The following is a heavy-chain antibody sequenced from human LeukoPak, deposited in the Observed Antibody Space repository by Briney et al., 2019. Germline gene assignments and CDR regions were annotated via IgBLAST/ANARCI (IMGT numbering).Heavy chain of an antibody. D-gene: IGHD2-15*01. CDR2: IKQDGSET. CDR3: ARWDAYCSGGRCYSGDFAFDI. CDR1: GFTFSSYW. Sequence: GGSLRLYCAASGFTFSSYWMTWVRQAPGKGLEWVANIKQDGSETYYVVSVKGRFTISRDNAKNSLYLQMNSLRAEDTAVYYCARWDAYCSGGRCYSGDFAFDIWGQGTMVTVSS. J-gene: IGHJ3*02. V-gene: IGHV3-7*01.